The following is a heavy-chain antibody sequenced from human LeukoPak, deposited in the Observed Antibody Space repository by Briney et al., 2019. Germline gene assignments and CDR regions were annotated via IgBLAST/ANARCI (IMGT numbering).Heavy chain of an antibody. Sequence: SETLSLTCTVSGGSISSYYWSWIRQPPGKGLEWIGYIYYSGSTNYNPSLKSRVTISVDRSKNQFSLKLSSVTAADTAVYYCARSGYSYGPDYWGQGTLVTVSS. D-gene: IGHD5-18*01. CDR3: ARSGYSYGPDY. V-gene: IGHV4-59*12. CDR1: GGSISSYY. J-gene: IGHJ4*02. CDR2: IYYSGST.